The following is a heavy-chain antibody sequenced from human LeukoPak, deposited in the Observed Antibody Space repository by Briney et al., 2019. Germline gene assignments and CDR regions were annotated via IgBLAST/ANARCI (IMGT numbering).Heavy chain of an antibody. Sequence: PSETLSLTCTVSGGSISSYYWSWIRQPAGKGLEWIGRIYTSGSTNYNPSLKSRVTMSVDTSKNQFSLKLSSVTAADTAVYYCARTGGSDYSPYYYYYMDVWGKGTTVTVSS. CDR2: IYTSGST. CDR3: ARTGGSDYSPYYYYYMDV. CDR1: GGSISSYY. D-gene: IGHD3-10*01. V-gene: IGHV4-4*07. J-gene: IGHJ6*03.